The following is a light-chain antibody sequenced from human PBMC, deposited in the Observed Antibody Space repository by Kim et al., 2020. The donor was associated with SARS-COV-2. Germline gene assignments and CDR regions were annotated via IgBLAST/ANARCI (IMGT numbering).Light chain of an antibody. CDR2: RNY. CDR1: NIGSKN. J-gene: IGLJ2*01. V-gene: IGLV3-9*01. Sequence: SGARGQTARITCGGNNIGSKNVHWYQQKAGQAPVVVIYRNYNRPSGIPERFSGSNSGNTATLTISRAQAGDEADYYCQVWDNSSVVFGGGTQLTVL. CDR3: QVWDNSSVV.